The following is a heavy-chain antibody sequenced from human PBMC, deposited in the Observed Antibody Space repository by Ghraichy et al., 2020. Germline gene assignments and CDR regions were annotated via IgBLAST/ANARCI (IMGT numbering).Heavy chain of an antibody. CDR3: ARDRGLGTIFGVVPYGMDV. CDR2: IYYSGST. D-gene: IGHD3-3*01. J-gene: IGHJ6*02. CDR1: GGSISSYY. Sequence: SETLSLTCTVSGGSISSYYWSWIRQPPGKGLEWIGYIYYSGSTNYNPSLKSRVTISVDTSKNQFSLKLSSVTAADTAVYYCARDRGLGTIFGVVPYGMDVWGQGTTVTISS. V-gene: IGHV4-59*01.